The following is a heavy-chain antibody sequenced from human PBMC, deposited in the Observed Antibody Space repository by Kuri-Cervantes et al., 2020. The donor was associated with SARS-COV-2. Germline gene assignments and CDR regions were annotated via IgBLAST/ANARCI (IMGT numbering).Heavy chain of an antibody. CDR1: GYSISSRYY. J-gene: IGHJ5*02. CDR2: IYHRGST. CDR3: ARGGGCCSSTSCYVRYNWFDP. Sequence: SETLSLTCAVSGYSISSRYYWAWIRQSPGKGLEWIGTIYHRGSTYYNPSLKSRLTISVDTSKNQFSLKLSSVTAADTAVYYCARGGGCCSSTSCYVRYNWFDPWGQGTLVTVSS. V-gene: IGHV4-38-2*01. D-gene: IGHD2-2*01.